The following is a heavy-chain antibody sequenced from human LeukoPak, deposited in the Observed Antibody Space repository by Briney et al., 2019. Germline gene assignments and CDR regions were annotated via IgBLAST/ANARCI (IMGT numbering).Heavy chain of an antibody. CDR3: ARGSTYSSGWYTGFDY. CDR2: ISYDGGNE. D-gene: IGHD6-19*01. J-gene: IGHJ4*02. CDR1: GFTFSRYD. Sequence: GGSLRLSCVASGFTFSRYDMHWVRQAPGKGLEWVALISYDGGNEIYADSVKGRFTISRDNSKNTLYLQMNSLRAEDTAVYYCARGSTYSSGWYTGFDYWGQGTLVTVSS. V-gene: IGHV3-30-3*01.